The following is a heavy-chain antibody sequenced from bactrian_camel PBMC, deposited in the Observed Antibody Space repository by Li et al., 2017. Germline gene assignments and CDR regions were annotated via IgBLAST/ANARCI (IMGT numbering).Heavy chain of an antibody. D-gene: IGHD7*01. CDR3: AADFYNLQLARSYTY. J-gene: IGHJ4*01. Sequence: QVQLVESGGGSVQAGGSLSLSCAASPYRNCMAWFRQTPEKEREGVAAFDSFLDADYADFAKGRFTISQDKRRFTVYLQMNNLKPEDTAMYYCAADFYNLQLARSYTYWGQGTQVTVS. V-gene: IGHV3S53*01. CDR2: FDSFLDA. CDR1: PYRNC.